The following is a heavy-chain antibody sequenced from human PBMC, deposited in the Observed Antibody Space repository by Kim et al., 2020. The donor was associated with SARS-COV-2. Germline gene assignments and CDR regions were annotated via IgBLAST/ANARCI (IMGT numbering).Heavy chain of an antibody. V-gene: IGHV3-23*01. CDR3: AKGCLAAAAYYYGMDV. D-gene: IGHD6-13*01. Sequence: GGSLRLSCAASGFTFSSYAMSWVRQAPGKGLEWVSAISGSGGSTYYADSVKGRFTISRDNSKNTLYLQMNSLRAEDTAVYYCAKGCLAAAAYYYGMDVWGQGTTVTVSS. J-gene: IGHJ6*02. CDR2: ISGSGGST. CDR1: GFTFSSYA.